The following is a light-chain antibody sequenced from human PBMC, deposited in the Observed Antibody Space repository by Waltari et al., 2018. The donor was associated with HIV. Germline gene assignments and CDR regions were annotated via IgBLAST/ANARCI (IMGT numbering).Light chain of an antibody. CDR3: QQYNVYPWT. V-gene: IGKV1-5*03. CDR1: ENIGNW. J-gene: IGKJ1*01. CDR2: RAS. Sequence: DIEMTQYPSTLSASVGDTVTITCRTSENIGNWLAWYQMKPGKAPDLLIYRASTLKSGVRSRFSGRGSGTEFALTVRGLQPDDFGTFFCQQYNVYPWTFGQGTRVDLK.